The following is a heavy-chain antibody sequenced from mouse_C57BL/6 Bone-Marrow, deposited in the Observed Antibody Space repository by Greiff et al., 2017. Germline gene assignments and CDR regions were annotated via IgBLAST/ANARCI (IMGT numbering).Heavy chain of an antibody. Sequence: VQLQQSGAELVRPGASVKLSCTASGFNIKDDYMHWVKQRPEQGLEWIGWIDPENGDTEYASKFQGKATITADTYSNTAYLQLSSLTSEDTAVYYCTTFDGYYGGYWGQGTTLTVSS. V-gene: IGHV14-4*01. CDR3: TTFDGYYGGY. CDR2: IDPENGDT. CDR1: GFNIKDDY. J-gene: IGHJ2*01. D-gene: IGHD2-3*01.